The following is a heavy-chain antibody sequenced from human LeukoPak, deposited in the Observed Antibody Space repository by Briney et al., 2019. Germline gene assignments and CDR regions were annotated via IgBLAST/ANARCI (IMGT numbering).Heavy chain of an antibody. CDR1: GGSITSYY. J-gene: IGHJ3*02. CDR3: ARLPYCSSTSCQRGAFYI. Sequence: PSETLSLTCTVSGGSITSYYWSWIRQPPGKGLEWIGYVYYTGSTNYNPSLNSRVTISLDTSKNQFSLKLSSVTAADTAVYYCARLPYCSSTSCQRGAFYIWGQGTMVTGSS. D-gene: IGHD2-2*01. V-gene: IGHV4-59*08. CDR2: VYYTGST.